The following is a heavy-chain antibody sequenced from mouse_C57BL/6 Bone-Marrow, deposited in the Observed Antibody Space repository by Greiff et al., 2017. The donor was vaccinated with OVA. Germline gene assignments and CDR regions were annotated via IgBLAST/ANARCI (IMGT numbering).Heavy chain of an antibody. CDR2: IRSKSNNYAT. CDR3: VRQSGWYFDV. D-gene: IGHD4-1*01. Sequence: GGGLVQPKGSLKLSCAASGFSFNTYAMNWVRQAPGKGLEWVARIRSKSNNYATYYADSVKDRFSISRDDSESMLYLQMNNLKTEDTAMYYCVRQSGWYFDVWGTGTTVTVSS. CDR1: GFSFNTYA. J-gene: IGHJ1*03. V-gene: IGHV10-1*01.